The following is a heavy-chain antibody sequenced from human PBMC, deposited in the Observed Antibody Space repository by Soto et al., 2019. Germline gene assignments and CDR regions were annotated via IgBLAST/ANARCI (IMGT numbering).Heavy chain of an antibody. D-gene: IGHD2-15*01. Sequence: GGSMRLSCAASGFTFSSDGMHLVRQAPGKGLGWVAVISYDGSNKYYADSVKGRFTISRDNSKNTLYLQMNSLRAEDTAVYYCAKPALGVVVSTLWGNWFDPWGQGTLVTVSS. V-gene: IGHV3-30*18. CDR2: ISYDGSNK. CDR3: AKPALGVVVSTLWGNWFDP. CDR1: GFTFSSDG. J-gene: IGHJ5*02.